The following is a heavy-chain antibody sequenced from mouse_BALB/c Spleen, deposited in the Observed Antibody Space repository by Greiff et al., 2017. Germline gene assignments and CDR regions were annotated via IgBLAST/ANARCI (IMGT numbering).Heavy chain of an antibody. J-gene: IGHJ4*01. D-gene: IGHD1-2*01. CDR3: ATNYYGYGAMDY. CDR2: ISNGGST. Sequence: EVKLVESGGGLVKPGGSLKLSCAASGFTFSSYAMSWVRQTPEKRLEWVASISNGGSTYYPDSVKGRFTISRDNARNILYLQMSSLRSEDTAMYYCATNYYGYGAMDYWGQGTSVTVSS. CDR1: GFTFSSYA. V-gene: IGHV5-6-5*01.